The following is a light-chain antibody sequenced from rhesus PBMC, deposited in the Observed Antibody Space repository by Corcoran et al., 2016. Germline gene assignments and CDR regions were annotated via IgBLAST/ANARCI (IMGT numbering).Light chain of an antibody. J-gene: IGKJ3*01. CDR1: QAITND. V-gene: IGKV1-25*01. Sequence: DIQMTQSPSSLSASVGDRVTITCRASQAITNDLAWYQQKQGETPKLLIYEASSLQSGIPSRFSGSGSGTDFTLTISSLQSGDFATYYCQHYYSTPFTFGPGTKLDIK. CDR2: EAS. CDR3: QHYYSTPFT.